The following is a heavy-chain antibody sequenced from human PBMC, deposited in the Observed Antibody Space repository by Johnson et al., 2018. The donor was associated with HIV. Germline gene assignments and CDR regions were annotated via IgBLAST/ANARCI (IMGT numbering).Heavy chain of an antibody. CDR1: GFTFSSYV. J-gene: IGHJ3*02. Sequence: VQLVESGGGLVQPGGSLRLSCAASGFTFSSYVMSWVRQAPGKGLEWVSAISGSGSTIYYADSVKGRFTISRDNAKNSLYLQMNSLRAEDTALYYCARDVPYDSSGDAFDIWGQGTMVTVSS. V-gene: IGHV3-48*04. CDR3: ARDVPYDSSGDAFDI. D-gene: IGHD3-22*01. CDR2: ISGSGSTI.